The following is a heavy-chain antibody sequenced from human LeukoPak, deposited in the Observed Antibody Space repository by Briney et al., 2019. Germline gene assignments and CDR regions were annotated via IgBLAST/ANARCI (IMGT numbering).Heavy chain of an antibody. J-gene: IGHJ4*02. V-gene: IGHV4-59*01. CDR2: IYYSGST. D-gene: IGHD3-22*01. Sequence: SETLSLTCTVSGGSISSYYWSWIRQPPGKGLEWIGYIYYSGSTNYNPSLKSRVTISVDTSKNQFSLKLSSVTAADTAVYYCARATDSSGYYYSDWGQGTLVTVSS. CDR3: ARATDSSGYYYSD. CDR1: GGSISSYY.